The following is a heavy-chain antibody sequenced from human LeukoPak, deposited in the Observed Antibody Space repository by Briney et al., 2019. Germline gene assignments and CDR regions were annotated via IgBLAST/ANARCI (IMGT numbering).Heavy chain of an antibody. CDR2: IYTSGGT. CDR3: ARGRRVTASLLSVGFYFDD. Sequence: SETLSLTCTVSGGSISSGYWMWLRQPAGKGLEWMGRIYTSGGTRYNPSRRGRVTMSAVTSKNQFSLKLSSVTDADTAVYYCARGRRVTASLLSVGFYFDDWGQGTLVTVSS. D-gene: IGHD2-21*02. CDR1: GGSISSGY. V-gene: IGHV4-4*07. J-gene: IGHJ4*02.